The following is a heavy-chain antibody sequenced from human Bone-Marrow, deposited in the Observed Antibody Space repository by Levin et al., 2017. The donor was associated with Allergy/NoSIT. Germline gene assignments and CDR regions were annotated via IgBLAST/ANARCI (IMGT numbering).Heavy chain of an antibody. CDR1: GFTFSSYG. CDR3: AKDHLTITTLPHYHYYGMDV. J-gene: IGHJ6*02. D-gene: IGHD4-11*01. CDR2: ISYDGSNK. Sequence: LSLTCAASGFTFSSYGMHWVRQAPGKGLEWVAGISYDGSNKHHADSVKGRFTISRDNSKNTVDLKMNSLRAEDTAVYYCAKDHLTITTLPHYHYYGMDVWGQGTTVTVSS. V-gene: IGHV3-30*18.